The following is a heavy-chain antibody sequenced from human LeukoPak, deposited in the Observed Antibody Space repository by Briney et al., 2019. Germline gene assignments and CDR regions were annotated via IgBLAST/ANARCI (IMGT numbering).Heavy chain of an antibody. CDR1: GFTFSSYS. D-gene: IGHD2-15*01. CDR3: ARDREIVVRSPWFDP. V-gene: IGHV3-21*01. CDR2: ISSSSSYI. Sequence: GGSLRLSCAASGFTFSSYSMNWVRQAPGKGLEWVSSISSSSSYIYYADSVKGRFTISRDNAKNSLYLQMNSLRAEDTAVYYCARDREIVVRSPWFDPWGQGTLVTVSS. J-gene: IGHJ5*02.